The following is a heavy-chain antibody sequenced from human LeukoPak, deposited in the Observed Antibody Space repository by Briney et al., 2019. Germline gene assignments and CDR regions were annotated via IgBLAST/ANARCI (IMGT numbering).Heavy chain of an antibody. CDR2: IYSSGTT. CDR1: GFTVSSNY. CDR3: ARGGYSYGSQYYFDY. V-gene: IGHV3-53*01. D-gene: IGHD3-16*02. Sequence: GGSLRLSCAASGFTVSSNYMTWVRQAPGKGLEWVSVIYSSGTTFYADSVKGRFTISRDISKNTLYLQMNSLTAEDTAVYFCARGGYSYGSQYYFDYWGQGTLVTVFS. J-gene: IGHJ4*02.